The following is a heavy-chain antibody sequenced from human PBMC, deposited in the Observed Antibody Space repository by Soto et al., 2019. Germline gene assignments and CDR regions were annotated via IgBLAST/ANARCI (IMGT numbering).Heavy chain of an antibody. D-gene: IGHD2-21*01. CDR2: IKSKTDGGTT. Sequence: GGSLRLSCAASGFTFSNAWTSWVRQAPGKGLEWVGRIKSKTDGGTTDYAAPVKGRFTISRDDSKNTLYLQMNSLKTEDTAVYYCTTDPYCGGDCYHHYYYYMDVWGKGTTVTVSS. CDR1: GFTFSNAW. CDR3: TTDPYCGGDCYHHYYYYMDV. V-gene: IGHV3-15*01. J-gene: IGHJ6*03.